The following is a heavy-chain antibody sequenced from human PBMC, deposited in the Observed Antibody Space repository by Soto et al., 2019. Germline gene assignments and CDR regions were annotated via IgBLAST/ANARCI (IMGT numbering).Heavy chain of an antibody. CDR3: ARYYDSSGPFDY. V-gene: IGHV1-69*13. CDR2: IIPIFGTA. Sequence: SVKVSCKASGGTFSSYAISWVRQAPGQGLEWMGGIIPIFGTANYAQKFQGRVTITADESTSTAYMELSSLRSEDTAVYYCARYYDSSGPFDYWGKGTLVTVSS. J-gene: IGHJ4*02. D-gene: IGHD3-22*01. CDR1: GGTFSSYA.